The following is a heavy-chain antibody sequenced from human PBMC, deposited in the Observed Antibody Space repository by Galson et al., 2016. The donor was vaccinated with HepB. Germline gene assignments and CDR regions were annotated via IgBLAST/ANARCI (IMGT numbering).Heavy chain of an antibody. CDR3: ARNGYYAVDL. V-gene: IGHV4-4*02. D-gene: IGHD1-26*01. J-gene: IGHJ5*02. Sequence: SETLSLTCAVSGASISHWWSWVRQTPGEGLEWIGEIHQSGNTNYNPSLKSRVTISVDNFNNQFSLIMHSVTAADTAVYYCARNGYYAVDLWGQGTLVIVSS. CDR1: GASISHW. CDR2: IHQSGNT.